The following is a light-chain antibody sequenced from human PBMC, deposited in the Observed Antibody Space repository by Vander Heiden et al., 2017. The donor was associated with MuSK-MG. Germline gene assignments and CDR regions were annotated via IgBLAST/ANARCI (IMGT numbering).Light chain of an antibody. CDR3: QRSDWSPVYK. V-gene: IGKV1-39*01. Sequence: DIQMTQSPSSLSASVGDRVTITCRASQSIGNKINWYQHKLGKAPKLLIYAASTLHIGVPSRSSGGGYGTDFTLTSSIRQLEAIAPYSCQRSDWSPVYKFGQGTKMDIK. CDR2: AAS. CDR1: QSIGNK. J-gene: IGKJ2*01.